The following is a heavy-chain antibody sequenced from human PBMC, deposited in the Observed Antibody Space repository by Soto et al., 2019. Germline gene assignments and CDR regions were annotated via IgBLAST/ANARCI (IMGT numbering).Heavy chain of an antibody. Sequence: QVQLQESGPGLVKPSQTLSLTCTVSGGSISNGGYYWSWIRQHPGKGLEWIGYIYYSGSTYYNPSLTXXXTXXVDTSKNQFPLKLTSVTASDTAVYYCARAPLYPVYWGQGTLVTVSS. CDR1: GGSISNGGYY. CDR2: IYYSGST. V-gene: IGHV4-31*01. D-gene: IGHD2-2*02. CDR3: ARAPLYPVY. J-gene: IGHJ4*02.